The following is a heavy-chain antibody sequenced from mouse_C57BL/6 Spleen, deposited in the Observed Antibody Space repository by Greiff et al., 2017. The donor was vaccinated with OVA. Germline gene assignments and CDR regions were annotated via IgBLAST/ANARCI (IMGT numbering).Heavy chain of an antibody. Sequence: QVQLKQSGAELVRPGTSVKVSCKASGYAFTNYLIEWVKQRPGQGLEWIGVINPGSGGTNYNEKFKGKATLTADKSSSTAYMQLSSLTSEDSAVYFCARSLFAMDYWGQGTSVTVSS. CDR3: ARSLFAMDY. V-gene: IGHV1-54*01. J-gene: IGHJ4*01. CDR1: GYAFTNYL. CDR2: INPGSGGT. D-gene: IGHD1-1*01.